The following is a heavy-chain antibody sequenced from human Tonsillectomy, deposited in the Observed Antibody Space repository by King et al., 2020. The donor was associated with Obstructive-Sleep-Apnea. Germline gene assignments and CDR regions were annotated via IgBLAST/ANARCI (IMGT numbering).Heavy chain of an antibody. J-gene: IGHJ4*02. CDR2: IYYSGST. D-gene: IGHD4-17*01. V-gene: IGHV4-31*03. Sequence: HVQLQESGPGLVKPSQTLSLTCTVSGGSISSGGYYWSWIRQHPGKGLEGIGYIYYSGSTYYNPSLKSRVTISVDTSKNQFSLKLSSVTAADTAVYYCARVGSDYGDSTFDYWGQGTLVTVSS. CDR3: ARVGSDYGDSTFDY. CDR1: GGSISSGGYY.